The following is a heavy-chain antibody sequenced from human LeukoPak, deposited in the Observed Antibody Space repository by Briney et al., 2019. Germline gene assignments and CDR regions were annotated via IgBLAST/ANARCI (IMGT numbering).Heavy chain of an antibody. V-gene: IGHV4-39*07. CDR3: ARRVTGYFFDY. CDR1: GGSISSSSYY. Sequence: PETLSLTCTVSGGSISSSSYYWGWIRQPPGKGLEWIGSIYYSGSTYYNPSLKSRVTISVDTSKNQFSLKLSSVTAADTAVYYCARRVTGYFFDYWGQGTLVTVSS. CDR2: IYYSGST. J-gene: IGHJ4*02. D-gene: IGHD1-14*01.